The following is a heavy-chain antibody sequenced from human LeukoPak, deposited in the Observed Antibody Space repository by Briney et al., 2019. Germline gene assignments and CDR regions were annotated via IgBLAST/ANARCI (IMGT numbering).Heavy chain of an antibody. V-gene: IGHV4-39*07. CDR3: ARGLRYSSSWYKYYFDY. Sequence: PSETLSLTCTVSGGSISSSSYYWGWIRQPPGKGLEWIGSIYYSGSTYYNPSLKSRVTISVDTSKNQFSLKLSSVTAADTAVYYCARGLRYSSSWYKYYFDYWGQGTLVTVSS. D-gene: IGHD6-13*01. CDR2: IYYSGST. J-gene: IGHJ4*02. CDR1: GGSISSSSYY.